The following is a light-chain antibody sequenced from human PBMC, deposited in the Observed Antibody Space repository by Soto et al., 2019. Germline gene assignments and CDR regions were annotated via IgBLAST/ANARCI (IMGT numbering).Light chain of an antibody. CDR3: QQYATSPRT. CDR1: QSVNNNY. V-gene: IGKV3-20*01. Sequence: ENVLTQSPGTLSLSPREEATLSCRASQSVNNNYLAWYQQIPGQPPRLLIYGASSRATGIPDRFSGRGSGTDFTLTIARLEPEDFSVYYCQQYATSPRTFGQGTKVDIK. CDR2: GAS. J-gene: IGKJ1*01.